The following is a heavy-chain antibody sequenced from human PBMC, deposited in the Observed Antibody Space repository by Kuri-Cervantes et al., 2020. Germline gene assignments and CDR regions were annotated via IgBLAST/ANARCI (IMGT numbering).Heavy chain of an antibody. CDR3: ARDSEYFDWLLPAGYYYGMDV. D-gene: IGHD3-9*01. Sequence: ETLSLTCAASGFTFSSYWMSWVRQAPGKGLEWVANIKQDGSEKHYVDSVKGRFTISRDNAKNSLYLQMNSLRAEDTAVYYCARDSEYFDWLLPAGYYYGMDVWGQGTTVTVSS. V-gene: IGHV3-7*01. CDR1: GFTFSSYW. J-gene: IGHJ6*02. CDR2: IKQDGSEK.